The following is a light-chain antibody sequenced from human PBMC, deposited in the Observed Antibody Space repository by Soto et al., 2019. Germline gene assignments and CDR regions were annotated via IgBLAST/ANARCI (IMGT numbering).Light chain of an antibody. J-gene: IGKJ5*01. CDR3: QQYNNWPPIT. CDR1: QSVSSN. V-gene: IGKV3-15*01. Sequence: VMTQSPPPLSVSPGERSTPPCRARQSVSSNLAWYQQKPGQAPTLIXYGASTRATGIPARFSGSGAGTEFTLTIISRQSEDFAVYYCQQYNNWPPITFGQGTRLEIK. CDR2: GAS.